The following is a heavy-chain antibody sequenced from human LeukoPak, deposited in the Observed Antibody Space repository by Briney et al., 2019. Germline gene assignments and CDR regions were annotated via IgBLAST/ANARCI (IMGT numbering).Heavy chain of an antibody. V-gene: IGHV3-9*01. CDR2: ISWESESI. CDR3: ARGDSTGFYYAVFED. Sequence: GRSLRLSCAASGFTFDDYVMHWVRQAPRKGLEWVAGISWESESIGYADSVRGRFTISRDNAKNSLYLQMHSLRAEDTAFYYCARGDSTGFYYAVFEDWGQGTLVTVSS. CDR1: GFTFDDYV. D-gene: IGHD3-22*01. J-gene: IGHJ4*02.